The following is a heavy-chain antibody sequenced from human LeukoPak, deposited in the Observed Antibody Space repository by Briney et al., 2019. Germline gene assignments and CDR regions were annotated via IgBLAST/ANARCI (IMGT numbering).Heavy chain of an antibody. J-gene: IGHJ4*02. D-gene: IGHD1-14*01. CDR2: ISAYNGNT. Sequence: ASVKVSCKASGYTFTSYGISWVRQAPGQGLEWMGWISAYNGNTSYAQKFQGRVTMTRDMSTSTVYMELSSLRSEDTAVYYCAREYPYSRGFDYWGQGTLVTVSS. V-gene: IGHV1-18*01. CDR3: AREYPYSRGFDY. CDR1: GYTFTSYG.